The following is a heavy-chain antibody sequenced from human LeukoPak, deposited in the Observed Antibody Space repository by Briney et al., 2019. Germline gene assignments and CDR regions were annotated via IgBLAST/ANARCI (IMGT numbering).Heavy chain of an antibody. Sequence: ASVKVSCKASGYTFTSYDINWVRQATGQGLEWMGWKNPNSGRTGLAQKFQGRLTMTMNTAISTAYMESSSLTSEDTVVYYCARGPVTTHGMDVWGQGTTVTVSS. CDR3: ARGPVTTHGMDV. V-gene: IGHV1-8*01. CDR2: KNPNSGRT. J-gene: IGHJ6*02. CDR1: GYTFTSYD. D-gene: IGHD4-11*01.